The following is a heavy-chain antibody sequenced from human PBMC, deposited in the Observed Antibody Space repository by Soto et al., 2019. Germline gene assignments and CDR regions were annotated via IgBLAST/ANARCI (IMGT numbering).Heavy chain of an antibody. J-gene: IGHJ4*02. Sequence: QVTLKESGPVLVKPTETLTLTCTVSGFSLSTARMGVSWIRQPPGKALEWLAHIFSNDEKSYSTSLKSRVTISKDTSKSQVVLTMTNMEPVDTATYYCARIRTGQWLGGFDYWGQGTLVTVSS. CDR1: GFSLSTARMG. V-gene: IGHV2-26*01. CDR3: ARIRTGQWLGGFDY. CDR2: IFSNDEK. D-gene: IGHD6-19*01.